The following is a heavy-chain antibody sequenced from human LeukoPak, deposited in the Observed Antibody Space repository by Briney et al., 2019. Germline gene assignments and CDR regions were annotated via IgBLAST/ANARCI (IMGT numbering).Heavy chain of an antibody. CDR3: ATRAALCSY. CDR2: ISAYNGNT. CDR1: GYTFTGYY. J-gene: IGHJ4*02. Sequence: ASVKVSCKASGYTFTGYYMHWVRQVPGQGLEWMGWISAYNGNTNYAQKLQGRVTMTTDTSTSTAYMELRSLRSDDTAVYYCATRAALCSYWGQGTLVTVSS. V-gene: IGHV1-18*04. D-gene: IGHD6-25*01.